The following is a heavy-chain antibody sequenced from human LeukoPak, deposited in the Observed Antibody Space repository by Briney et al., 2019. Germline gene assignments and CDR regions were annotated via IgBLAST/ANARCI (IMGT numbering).Heavy chain of an antibody. CDR2: ISYDGSNK. D-gene: IGHD3-10*01. CDR3: AKGTGVLLWFGELFSRPRGDLNNDY. CDR1: GFTFSSYG. Sequence: PGGSLRLSCAASGFTFSSYGMHWVRQAPGKGLEWVAVISYDGSNKYYADSVKGRFTISRDNSKNTLYLQMNSLRAEDTAVYYCAKGTGVLLWFGELFSRPRGDLNNDYWGQGTLVTVSS. V-gene: IGHV3-30*18. J-gene: IGHJ4*02.